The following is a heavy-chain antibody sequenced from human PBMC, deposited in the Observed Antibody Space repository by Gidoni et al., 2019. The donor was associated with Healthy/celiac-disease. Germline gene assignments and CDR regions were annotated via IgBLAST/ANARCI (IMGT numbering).Heavy chain of an antibody. Sequence: EVQLLESGGGLVQPGGSLRLSCAASGFTFSSYAMSWVSQAPGKGLEWVSAISGSGGITYYADAVKGRFTISRDNSKNTLYLQMNSLRAEDTAVYYCAKDTFSAYCGGDCYSFDYWGQGTLVTVSA. D-gene: IGHD2-21*01. CDR1: GFTFSSYA. CDR3: AKDTFSAYCGGDCYSFDY. J-gene: IGHJ4*02. V-gene: IGHV3-23*01. CDR2: ISGSGGIT.